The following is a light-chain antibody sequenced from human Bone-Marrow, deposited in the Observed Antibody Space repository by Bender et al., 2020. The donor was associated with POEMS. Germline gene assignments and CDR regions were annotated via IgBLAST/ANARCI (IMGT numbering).Light chain of an antibody. V-gene: IGLV2-14*02. Sequence: QSALTQPASVSGSPGQSITISCTGTSSDVGSYNLVSWYQQHPGKAPKLMIYEGSKRPSGVSNRFSGSKSGNTASLTISGLQAEDEADYYCSSFTSGSTWVFGGGTKLTVL. CDR1: SSDVGSYNL. J-gene: IGLJ3*02. CDR2: EGS. CDR3: SSFTSGSTWV.